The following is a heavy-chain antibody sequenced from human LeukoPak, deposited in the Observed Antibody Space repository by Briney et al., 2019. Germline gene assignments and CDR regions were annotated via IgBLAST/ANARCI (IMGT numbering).Heavy chain of an antibody. J-gene: IGHJ6*02. CDR3: ARAAKDYDFWSGYYPYYYYGMDV. D-gene: IGHD3-3*01. Sequence: GASVKVSCKASGYTFTDYYIHWVRRAPGQGLEWMGWVNSNIGATNHAHSFVDRISMTRDTATTTAFMELRSLKSDDTAVYYCARAAKDYDFWSGYYPYYYYGMDVWGQGTTVTVSS. CDR1: GYTFTDYY. V-gene: IGHV1-2*02. CDR2: VNSNIGAT.